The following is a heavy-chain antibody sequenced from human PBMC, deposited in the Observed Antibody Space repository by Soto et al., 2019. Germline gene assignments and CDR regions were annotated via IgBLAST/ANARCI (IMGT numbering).Heavy chain of an antibody. D-gene: IGHD6-6*01. Sequence: PSQTLSLTCAISGDSVSSDSAAWNWIRQSPSRGLEWLGRTYYRSKWYNDYAVSVKSRITINPDTSKNQFSLQLNSVTPEDTAVYYCARFMHSSSSGGYYYYGMDVWGQGTTVTVSS. CDR3: ARFMHSSSSGGYYYYGMDV. J-gene: IGHJ6*02. V-gene: IGHV6-1*01. CDR1: GDSVSSDSAA. CDR2: TYYRSKWYN.